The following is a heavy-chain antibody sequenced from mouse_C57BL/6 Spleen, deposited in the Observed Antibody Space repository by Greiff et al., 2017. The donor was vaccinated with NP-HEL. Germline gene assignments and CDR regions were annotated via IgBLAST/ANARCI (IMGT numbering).Heavy chain of an antibody. CDR3: ARGEYSNYFFFDY. D-gene: IGHD2-5*01. Sequence: VHVKQSGPELVKPGASVKISCKASGYSFTGYYMHWVKQSHGNILDWIGYIYPYNGVSSYNQKFKGKATLTVDKSSSTAYMELRSLTSEDSAVYYCARGEYSNYFFFDYWGQGTTLTVSS. V-gene: IGHV1-31*01. CDR1: GYSFTGYY. CDR2: IYPYNGVS. J-gene: IGHJ2*01.